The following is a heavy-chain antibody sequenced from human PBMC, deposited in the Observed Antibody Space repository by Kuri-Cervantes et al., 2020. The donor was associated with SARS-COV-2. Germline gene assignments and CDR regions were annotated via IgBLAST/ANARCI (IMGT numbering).Heavy chain of an antibody. D-gene: IGHD3-22*01. CDR3: ARGYDSSVPLDY. CDR2: IYWDDDK. Sequence: SGPTLVKPTQTLTLTCTLSGLSLSTSGVGVGWIRQPPGKALEWLALIYWDDDKRYSPSLKSRLTITKDTSKNQVVLTMTNMDPVDTATYYCARGYDSSVPLDYWGQGTLVTVSS. CDR1: GLSLSTSGVG. J-gene: IGHJ4*02. V-gene: IGHV2-5*02.